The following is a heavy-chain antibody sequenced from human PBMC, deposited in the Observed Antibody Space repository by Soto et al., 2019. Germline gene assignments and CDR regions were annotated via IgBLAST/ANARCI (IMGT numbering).Heavy chain of an antibody. CDR2: ISGSGGST. V-gene: IGHV3-23*01. D-gene: IGHD3-10*01. CDR1: GFTFSSYA. Sequence: PGGSLRLSFAASGFTFSSYAMSWVRQAPGKGLEWVSAISGSGGSTYYADSVEGRFTISRDNSKNTLYLRMNSLRAEDTAVYYCARTDYGSGSYSYGMDVWGQGTTVTVSS. CDR3: ARTDYGSGSYSYGMDV. J-gene: IGHJ6*02.